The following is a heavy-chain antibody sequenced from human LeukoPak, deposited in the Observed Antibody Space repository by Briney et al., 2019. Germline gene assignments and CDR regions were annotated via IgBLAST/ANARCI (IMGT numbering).Heavy chain of an antibody. D-gene: IGHD6-19*01. Sequence: GGSLRLSCAASGFTFSSYAMSWARQAPGKGLEWVSGISGSGENTYYVDSVKGRFTISRDNSKNTLYLQMTNLRVEDTAVYFCAQDRFVSSGRDDYWGQGTLVTVSS. J-gene: IGHJ4*02. CDR3: AQDRFVSSGRDDY. CDR2: ISGSGENT. CDR1: GFTFSSYA. V-gene: IGHV3-23*01.